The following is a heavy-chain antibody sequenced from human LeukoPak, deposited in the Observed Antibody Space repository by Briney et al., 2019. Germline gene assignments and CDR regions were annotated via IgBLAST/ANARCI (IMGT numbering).Heavy chain of an antibody. CDR3: ARGGDFWSGYHFDY. D-gene: IGHD3-3*01. V-gene: IGHV4-30-4*01. CDR1: GGSISSGDYY. CDR2: IYYSGST. Sequence: SQTLSLTWTVSGGSISSGDYYWSWIRQPPGKGLEWIGYIYYSGSTYYNPSLKSRVTISVDTSKNQFSLKLSSVTAADTAVYYCARGGDFWSGYHFDYWGQGTLVTVSS. J-gene: IGHJ4*02.